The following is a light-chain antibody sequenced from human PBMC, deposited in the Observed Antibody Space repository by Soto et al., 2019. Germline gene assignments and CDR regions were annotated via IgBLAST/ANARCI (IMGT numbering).Light chain of an antibody. CDR1: QSISSN. CDR3: QQYKNWLRWT. CDR2: DAS. Sequence: EIVMTQSPATLSVSPGERATLSCRASQSISSNLAWYQQRPGQGPRLLIYDASTRATGIPARFSGSGSGTDLTLTINSLQSEDFAVYYCQQYKNWLRWTFGQGTKVEIK. J-gene: IGKJ1*01. V-gene: IGKV3-15*01.